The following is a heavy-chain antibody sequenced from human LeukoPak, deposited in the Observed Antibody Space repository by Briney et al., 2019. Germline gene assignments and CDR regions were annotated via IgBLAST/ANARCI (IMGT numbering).Heavy chain of an antibody. CDR1: GGSFSGYY. V-gene: IGHV4-34*01. J-gene: IGHJ6*02. CDR3: ARDTGSGGFPYYYYGMDV. D-gene: IGHD2-15*01. CDR2: INHSGST. Sequence: SETLSLTCAVYGGSFSGYYWSWIRQPPGKGLEWIGEINHSGSTNYNPSLKSRVTRSVDTSKNQFSLKLSSVTAADTAVYYCARDTGSGGFPYYYYGMDVWGQGATVTVSS.